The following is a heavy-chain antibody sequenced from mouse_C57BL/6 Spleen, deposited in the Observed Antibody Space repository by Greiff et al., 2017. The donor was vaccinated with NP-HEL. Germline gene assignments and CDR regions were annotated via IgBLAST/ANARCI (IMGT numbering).Heavy chain of an antibody. Sequence: QVHVKQSGAELARPGASVKMSCKASGYTFTSYTMHWVKQRPGQGLEWIGYINPSSGYTKYNQKFKDKATLTADKSSSTAYMQLSSLTSEDAAVYYCARWGDYGNDYWGQGTTLTVSS. CDR2: INPSSGYT. V-gene: IGHV1-4*01. CDR3: ARWGDYGNDY. J-gene: IGHJ2*01. CDR1: GYTFTSYT. D-gene: IGHD2-1*01.